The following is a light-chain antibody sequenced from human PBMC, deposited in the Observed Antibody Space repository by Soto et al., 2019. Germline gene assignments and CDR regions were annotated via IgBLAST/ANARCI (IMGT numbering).Light chain of an antibody. Sequence: QSVLTQPASVSGSPGQSVTISCTGTSSDVGAYKYVSWYQQHPGKAPKLMIYEVTNRPSGISNRFSGSKSGNTASLTISGLQAEDEAEYYCSSYAARNTWVFGGGTKLTVL. CDR1: SSDVGAYKY. J-gene: IGLJ3*02. CDR3: SSYAARNTWV. V-gene: IGLV2-14*01. CDR2: EVT.